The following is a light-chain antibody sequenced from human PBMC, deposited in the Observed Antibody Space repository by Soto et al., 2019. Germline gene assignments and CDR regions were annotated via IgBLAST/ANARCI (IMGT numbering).Light chain of an antibody. CDR2: DDT. J-gene: IGLJ1*01. Sequence: QSVLTQPASVSGSPGQSITISCTGTVGLVSWYQQHPGKVPKLIIYDDTNRPSGVSNRFSGSKSGNTAYLTISGLQVEDEAEYFCFSFTTTSTHVFGTGTKVTVL. CDR1: VGL. V-gene: IGLV2-14*02. CDR3: FSFTTTSTHV.